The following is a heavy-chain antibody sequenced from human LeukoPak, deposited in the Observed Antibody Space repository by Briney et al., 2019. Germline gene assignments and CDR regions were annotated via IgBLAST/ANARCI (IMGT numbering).Heavy chain of an antibody. D-gene: IGHD3-10*01. Sequence: SETLSLTCAVYGGPFSGYYWSWIRQPPGKGLEWIGEINHSGSTNYNPSLKSRVTISVDTSKNQFSLKLSSVTAADTAVYYCARGTITMVRGVRWFDPWGQGTLVTVSS. CDR1: GGPFSGYY. CDR3: ARGTITMVRGVRWFDP. CDR2: INHSGST. J-gene: IGHJ5*02. V-gene: IGHV4-34*01.